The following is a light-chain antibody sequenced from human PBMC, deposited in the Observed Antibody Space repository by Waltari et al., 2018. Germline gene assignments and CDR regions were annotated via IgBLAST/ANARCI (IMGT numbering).Light chain of an antibody. Sequence: SSELTQDPAVSVALGQTVRITCQGDSLRSYYASWYQQKPGQAPVLLIYGKNNRPSGIPDRFSGSSSGNTASLTINGAQAEDEADYYCNSRDSSGNPVVFGGGTKLTVL. J-gene: IGLJ2*01. CDR2: GKN. CDR3: NSRDSSGNPVV. CDR1: SLRSYY. V-gene: IGLV3-19*01.